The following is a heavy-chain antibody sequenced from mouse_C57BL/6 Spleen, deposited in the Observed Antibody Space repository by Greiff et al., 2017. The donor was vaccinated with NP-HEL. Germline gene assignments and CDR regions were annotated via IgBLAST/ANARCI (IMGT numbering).Heavy chain of an antibody. V-gene: IGHV1-82*01. D-gene: IGHD1-1*02. CDR3: ARPYGSYFDY. CDR1: GYAFSSSW. J-gene: IGHJ2*01. Sequence: QVQLQQSGPELVKPGASVKISCKASGYAFSSSWMNWVKQRPGQGLEWIGRIYPGDGDTNYNGKFKGKATLTADKSSSTAYMQLSSLTSEDSAVYFGARPYGSYFDYWGQGTTLTVSS. CDR2: IYPGDGDT.